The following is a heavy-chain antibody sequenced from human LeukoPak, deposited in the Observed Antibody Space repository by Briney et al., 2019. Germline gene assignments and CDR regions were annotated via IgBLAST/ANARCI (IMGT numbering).Heavy chain of an antibody. CDR2: INPNSGGT. J-gene: IGHJ5*02. CDR1: GYTFTDYY. CDR3: ARVYSSGWYSDP. Sequence: ASVKVSCKASGYTFTDYYIHWVRQAPGQGLEWMGWINPNSGGTNYAQKFQGRVTMTRDTSISTAYMELSRLRSDDTAVYYCARVYSSGWYSDPWGQGTLVTVSS. V-gene: IGHV1-2*02. D-gene: IGHD6-19*01.